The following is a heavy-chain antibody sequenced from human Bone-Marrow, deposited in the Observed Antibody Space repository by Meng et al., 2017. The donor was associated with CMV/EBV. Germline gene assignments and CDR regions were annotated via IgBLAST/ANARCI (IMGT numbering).Heavy chain of an antibody. CDR1: GFTFSSYS. Sequence: GGSLRLSCAASGFTFSSYSMNWVRQAPGKGLEWVSSISSSSSYIYYADSVKGRFTISRDNAKNSLYLQMNSLRAEDTAFYYCARGMVTTITTERWFDPWGQGTLVTVFS. D-gene: IGHD4-11*01. V-gene: IGHV3-21*04. CDR3: ARGMVTTITTERWFDP. CDR2: ISSSSSYI. J-gene: IGHJ5*02.